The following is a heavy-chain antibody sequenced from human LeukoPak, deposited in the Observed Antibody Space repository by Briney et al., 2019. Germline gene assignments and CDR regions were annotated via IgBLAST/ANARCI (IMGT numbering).Heavy chain of an antibody. Sequence: GGSLRLSCAVSGFTFSSYAMSWVRQAPGKGLEWVSAISGSGGSTYYADSVKGRFTISRDNSKNTLYLQMNSLRAEDTAVYYCAKTVAAAGDIDYWGQGTLVTVSS. CDR2: ISGSGGST. CDR3: AKTVAAAGDIDY. D-gene: IGHD6-13*01. V-gene: IGHV3-23*01. J-gene: IGHJ4*02. CDR1: GFTFSSYA.